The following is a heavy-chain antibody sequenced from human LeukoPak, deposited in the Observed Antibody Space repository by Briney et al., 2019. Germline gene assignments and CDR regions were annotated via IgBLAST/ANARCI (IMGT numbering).Heavy chain of an antibody. V-gene: IGHV3-30*02. CDR2: IRYDGSNK. CDR3: AKHGGYHFDY. J-gene: IGHJ4*02. D-gene: IGHD1-26*01. Sequence: GGSLRLSCAASGFTFSSYGMHWVRQAPGKGLEWVAFIRYDGSNKYYAGSVKGRFTISRDNSKNTLYLQMNSLRAEDTAVYYCAKHGGYHFDYWGQGTLVTVSS. CDR1: GFTFSSYG.